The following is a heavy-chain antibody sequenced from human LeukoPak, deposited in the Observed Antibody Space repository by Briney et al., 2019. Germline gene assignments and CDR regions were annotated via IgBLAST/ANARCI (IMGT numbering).Heavy chain of an antibody. J-gene: IGHJ4*02. D-gene: IGHD1-14*01. CDR3: AKELRMIKPGIDY. CDR1: GFTFSSYA. V-gene: IGHV3-30*04. CDR2: ISYDGSNK. Sequence: GGSLRLSCAASGFTFSSYAMHWVRQAPGKGLEWVAVISYDGSNKYYADSVKGRFTISRDNSKNTLYLQMNSLRAEDTAVYYCAKELRMIKPGIDYWGQGTLVTVSS.